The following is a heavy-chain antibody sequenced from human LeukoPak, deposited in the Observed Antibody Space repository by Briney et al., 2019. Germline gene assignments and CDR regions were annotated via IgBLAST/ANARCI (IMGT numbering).Heavy chain of an antibody. J-gene: IGHJ4*02. CDR3: AKSESRVFGVAPGY. CDR1: GFTFSSYW. V-gene: IGHV3-30*02. D-gene: IGHD3-3*01. CDR2: KRYDGSNK. Sequence: PGGSLRLSCAASGFTFSSYWMSWVRQAPGKGLEWVAFKRYDGSNKYYADSVKGRFTISRDNSKNTLYLQMNSLRAEDTAVYYCAKSESRVFGVAPGYWGQGTLVTVSS.